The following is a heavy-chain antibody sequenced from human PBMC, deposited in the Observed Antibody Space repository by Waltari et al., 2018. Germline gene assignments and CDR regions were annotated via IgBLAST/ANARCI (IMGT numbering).Heavy chain of an antibody. Sequence: ELQLVESGGGLVQPGGSLRLSCEGSGITLSSYWMHWVRQTPGKGLVWLSRINTDGSWRTYADSVKGRFTISRDDSKNTLYLQMNSLRAEDTGVYYCVGATAYWDVWGQGTTVTVSS. CDR2: INTDGSWR. CDR3: VGATAYWDV. D-gene: IGHD1-26*01. J-gene: IGHJ6*02. V-gene: IGHV3-74*01. CDR1: GITLSSYW.